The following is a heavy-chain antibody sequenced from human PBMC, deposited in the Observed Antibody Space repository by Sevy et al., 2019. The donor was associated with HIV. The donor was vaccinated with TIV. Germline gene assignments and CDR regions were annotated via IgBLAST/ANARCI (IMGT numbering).Heavy chain of an antibody. D-gene: IGHD2-2*01. CDR3: ARDFDNSLPATYYYGMDV. J-gene: IGHJ6*02. CDR2: IWYDGSNK. V-gene: IGHV3-33*01. Sequence: GGSLRLSCAASGFTFSSYGMHWVRQAPGKGLEWVAVIWYDGSNKYYADSVKGRFTISRDNSKNTLYLQMNSLRAEDTAVYYCARDFDNSLPATYYYGMDVWGQWTTVTVSS. CDR1: GFTFSSYG.